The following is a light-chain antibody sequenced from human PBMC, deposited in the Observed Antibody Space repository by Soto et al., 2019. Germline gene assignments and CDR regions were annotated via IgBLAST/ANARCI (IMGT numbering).Light chain of an antibody. V-gene: IGLV2-14*03. CDR1: SSDVGGYNY. CDR2: DVS. J-gene: IGLJ1*01. CDR3: SSYTSSSTFPCV. Sequence: QSVLTRPASVSVSPGQSITISCTGTSSDVGGYNYVSWYQQHPGKAPKVMIYDVSDRPSGVSNRFSGSKSGNTASLTISGLQAEDEADYYCSSYTSSSTFPCVFGTGTKVPVL.